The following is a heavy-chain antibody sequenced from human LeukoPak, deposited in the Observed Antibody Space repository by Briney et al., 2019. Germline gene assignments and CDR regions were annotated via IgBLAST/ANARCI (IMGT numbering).Heavy chain of an antibody. CDR2: ISNGNT. CDR3: ARDKAHSYGRYFDP. J-gene: IGHJ5*02. CDR1: GGSISTYY. Sequence: PSETLSLTCSVAGGSISTYYWNWIRQTPGKGLELIGHISNGNTEYNPSLKSRVTISVDTSKNQISLKLTSVTAADTAVYYCARDKAHSYGRYFDPWGQGALVTVSS. D-gene: IGHD5-18*01. V-gene: IGHV4-59*01.